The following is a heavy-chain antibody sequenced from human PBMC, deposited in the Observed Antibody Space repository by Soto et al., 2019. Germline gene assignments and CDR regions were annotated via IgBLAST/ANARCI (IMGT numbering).Heavy chain of an antibody. Sequence: EVQLVQSGAEVKKPGESLRISCKGSGYSFTSHWISWVRQMPGKGLEWMGRIDPSDSYTSYSPSFQGHVTISADKSISTGYLQWSSLKASDTAMYYCARGDTALSYWYFDLWGRGTLVTVSS. CDR2: IDPSDSYT. CDR3: ARGDTALSYWYFDL. J-gene: IGHJ2*01. D-gene: IGHD5-18*01. CDR1: GYSFTSHW. V-gene: IGHV5-10-1*01.